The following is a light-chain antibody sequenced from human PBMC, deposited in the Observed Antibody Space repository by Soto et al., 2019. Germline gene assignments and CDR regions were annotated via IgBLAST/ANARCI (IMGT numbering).Light chain of an antibody. CDR3: IQGTRWAYS. J-gene: IGKJ2*03. Sequence: DVVLTQSPLSLPVTLGQPASISCRSSQSLVHSDGNTYLNWCQQRQGQSPGRLICKLSNRDSGVPDRFSGSAAGTEFTLNISWVEAADFCVDSFIQGTRWAYSFGWGTKLETK. V-gene: IGKV2-30*02. CDR1: QSLVHSDGNTY. CDR2: KLS.